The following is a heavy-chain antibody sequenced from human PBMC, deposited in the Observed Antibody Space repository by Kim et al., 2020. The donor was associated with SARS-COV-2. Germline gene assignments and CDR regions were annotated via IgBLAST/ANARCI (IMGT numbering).Heavy chain of an antibody. CDR2: ISSSGSTI. V-gene: IGHV3-48*03. CDR1: GFTFSSYE. J-gene: IGHJ4*02. D-gene: IGHD5-18*01. CDR3: ARVKGGYSYGYDY. Sequence: GGSLRLSCAASGFTFSSYEMNWVRQAPGKGLEWVSYISSSGSTIYYADSVKGRFTISRDNAKNSLYLQMNSLRAEDTAVYYCARVKGGYSYGYDYWGQGTLVTVSS.